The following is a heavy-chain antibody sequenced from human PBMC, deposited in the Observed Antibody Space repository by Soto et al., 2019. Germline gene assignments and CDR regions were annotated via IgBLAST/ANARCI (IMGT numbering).Heavy chain of an antibody. V-gene: IGHV1-8*01. J-gene: IGHJ3*02. D-gene: IGHD3-9*01. CDR3: ARGRVLRYFDWLLPSDDAFDI. CDR2: MNPNSGNT. CDR1: GYTFTSYD. Sequence: ASVKVSCKASGYTFTSYDINWVRQATGQGLEWMGWMNPNSGNTGYAQKFQGRVTMTRNTSISTAYMELSSLRSEDTAVYYCARGRVLRYFDWLLPSDDAFDIWGQGTMVTVSS.